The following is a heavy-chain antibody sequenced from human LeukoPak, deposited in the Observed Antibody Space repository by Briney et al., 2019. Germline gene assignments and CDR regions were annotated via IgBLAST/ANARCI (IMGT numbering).Heavy chain of an antibody. CDR3: AKMQFKEYYYYYYMDV. V-gene: IGHV3-48*03. CDR2: ISSSGSTI. J-gene: IGHJ6*03. Sequence: GGSLRLSCAASGFTFSSYEMNWVRQAPGKGLEWVSYISSSGSTIYYADSVKGRFTISRDNSKNTLYLQMNSLRAEDTAVYYCAKMQFKEYYYYYYMDVWGKGTTVTISS. D-gene: IGHD6-19*01. CDR1: GFTFSSYE.